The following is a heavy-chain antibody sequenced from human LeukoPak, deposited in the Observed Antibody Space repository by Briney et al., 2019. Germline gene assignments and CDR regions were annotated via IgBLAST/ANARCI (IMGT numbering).Heavy chain of an antibody. V-gene: IGHV4-34*01. CDR3: ARVVVRFWSGYPIDY. CDR1: GFPFSNYA. D-gene: IGHD3-3*01. Sequence: GSLRLSCAASGFPFSNYAMTWIRQPPGKGLEWIGEINHSGSTNYNPSLKSRVTISVDTSKNRFSLKLSSVTAADTAVYYCARVVVRFWSGYPIDYWGQGTLVTVSS. CDR2: INHSGST. J-gene: IGHJ4*02.